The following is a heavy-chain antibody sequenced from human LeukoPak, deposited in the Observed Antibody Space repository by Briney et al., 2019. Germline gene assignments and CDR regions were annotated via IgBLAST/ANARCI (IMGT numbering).Heavy chain of an antibody. CDR3: ARDDLFLYGDYEGTD. D-gene: IGHD4-17*01. J-gene: IGHJ4*02. CDR1: GYTFTSYY. CDR2: INPSGGST. Sequence: ASVKVSCKASGYTFTSYYMLWVRQAPGQGLEWMGIINPSGGSTSYAQKFQGRVTMTRDTSTSTVYMGLSSLRSEDTAVYYCARDDLFLYGDYEGTDWGQGTLVTVSS. V-gene: IGHV1-46*01.